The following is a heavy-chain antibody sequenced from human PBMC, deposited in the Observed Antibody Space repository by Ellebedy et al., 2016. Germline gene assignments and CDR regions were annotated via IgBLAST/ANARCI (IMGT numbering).Heavy chain of an antibody. V-gene: IGHV3-7*03. CDR2: IKQDGSEN. D-gene: IGHD2-8*01. CDR3: ARHRGYCTNGVCSSGWYFDL. CDR1: EFTFSRYY. J-gene: IGHJ2*01. Sequence: GGSLRLSCAASEFTFSRYYMAWVRQAPGKGLEWVANIKQDGSENYYVDSVKGRFTISRDNAENSLYLQMNSLRAEDTAVYYCARHRGYCTNGVCSSGWYFDLWGRGTLVTVSS.